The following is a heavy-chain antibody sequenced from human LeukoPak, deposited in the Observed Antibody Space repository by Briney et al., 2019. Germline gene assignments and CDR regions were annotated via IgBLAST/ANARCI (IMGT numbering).Heavy chain of an antibody. J-gene: IGHJ4*02. CDR1: GGTFSSYA. CDR2: IIPIFGTA. CDR3: ASNNLNSRPYYFDY. Sequence: SVKVSCKASGGTFSSYAISWVRQAPGQGLEWMGGIIPIFGTANYAQKFQGRVTITADESASTAYMELSSLRSEDTAVYYCASNNLNSRPYYFDYWGQGTLVTVSS. D-gene: IGHD6-13*01. V-gene: IGHV1-69*01.